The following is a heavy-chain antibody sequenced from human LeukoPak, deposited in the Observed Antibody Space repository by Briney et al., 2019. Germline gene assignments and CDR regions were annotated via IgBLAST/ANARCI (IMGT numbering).Heavy chain of an antibody. CDR1: GGSISSDY. J-gene: IGHJ6*03. CDR2: IYYSGSA. CDR3: ARAPRTPRYCSSTSCYHGGYFYYYYMDV. V-gene: IGHV4-59*01. Sequence: SETLSLTCTVSGGSISSDYWSWIRQPPGKGLGWIGYIYYSGSANNNPSLNSRVTISVDTSKNQFSLKLSSATAADPAVYYCARAPRTPRYCSSTSCYHGGYFYYYYMDVWSKGTTVTV. D-gene: IGHD2-2*01.